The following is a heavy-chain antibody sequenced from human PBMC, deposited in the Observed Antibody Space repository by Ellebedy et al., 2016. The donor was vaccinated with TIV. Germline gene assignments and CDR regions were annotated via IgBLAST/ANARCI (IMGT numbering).Heavy chain of an antibody. CDR2: IYTSGST. V-gene: IGHV4-34*01. Sequence: GSLRLSXAVYGGSFSGYYWSWIRQPPGKGLEWIGRIYTSGSTNYNPSLKSRVTISVDTSKNQFSLKLSSVTAADTAVYYCARGTLWFGRSFDYWGQGTLVTVSS. CDR1: GGSFSGYY. D-gene: IGHD3-10*01. J-gene: IGHJ4*02. CDR3: ARGTLWFGRSFDY.